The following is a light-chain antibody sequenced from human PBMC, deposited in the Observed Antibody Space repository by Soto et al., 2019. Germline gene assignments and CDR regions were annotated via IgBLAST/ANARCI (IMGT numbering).Light chain of an antibody. CDR3: AAWDDSLNGSYV. CDR1: SSDVGGYNY. J-gene: IGLJ1*01. CDR2: SNN. V-gene: IGLV1-44*01. Sequence: QSALTQPPSASGSPGQSVTISCTGTSSDVGGYNYVSWYQQHPGTAPKLLIYSNNQRPSGVPDRFSGSKSGTSASLAISGLQSEDEADYYCAAWDDSLNGSYVFGTGTKLTVL.